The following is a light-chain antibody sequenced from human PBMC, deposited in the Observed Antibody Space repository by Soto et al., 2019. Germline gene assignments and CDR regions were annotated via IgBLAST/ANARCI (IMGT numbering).Light chain of an antibody. V-gene: IGKV1-27*01. Sequence: DIQMTQSPSSLSASVGDRVTITCRASQGISNYLAWYQQQPGKVPKLLIYVASTLQSGVPSRFSGSGSGADFTLTISSLQPEDVAIYYCQKYNDAPRTFGQGTRVEMK. J-gene: IGKJ1*01. CDR2: VAS. CDR3: QKYNDAPRT. CDR1: QGISNY.